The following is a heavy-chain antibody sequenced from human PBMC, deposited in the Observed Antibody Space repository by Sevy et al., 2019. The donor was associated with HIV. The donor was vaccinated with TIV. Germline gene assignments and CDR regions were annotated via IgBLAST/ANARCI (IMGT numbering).Heavy chain of an antibody. CDR3: ARSQNVDSAPCDY. Sequence: SETLSLTCSVSGDSLSSADFYWSWVRQPPGKGLEWIGYFFYSDNFYYNPSLKSRLTISVDTSKNQFSLKLTSVTAADSAVYYCARSQNVDSAPCDYWGQGTPVTVSS. CDR2: FFYSDNF. V-gene: IGHV4-30-4*01. D-gene: IGHD5-18*01. J-gene: IGHJ4*02. CDR1: GDSLSSADFY.